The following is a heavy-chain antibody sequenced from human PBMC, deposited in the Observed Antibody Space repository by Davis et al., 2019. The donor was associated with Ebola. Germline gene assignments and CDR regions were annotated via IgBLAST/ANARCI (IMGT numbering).Heavy chain of an antibody. D-gene: IGHD3-3*01. Sequence: GGSLRLSCAASGFTFSTYSMSWVRQAPGKGLEWVSSISSDSDYIYYADSAKGRFTISRDNAKNSLFLQMNSLRAEDTAVYYCARIEWQTRGYWGQGTLVTVSS. J-gene: IGHJ4*02. CDR3: ARIEWQTRGY. V-gene: IGHV3-21*01. CDR2: ISSDSDYI. CDR1: GFTFSTYS.